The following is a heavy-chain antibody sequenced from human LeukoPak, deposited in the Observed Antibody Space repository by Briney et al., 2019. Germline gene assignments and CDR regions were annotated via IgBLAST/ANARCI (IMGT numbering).Heavy chain of an antibody. D-gene: IGHD4-11*01. Sequence: ASVSVSCKASGYTFPSYDINWVRQATGQGLEWMGWMNPNSVNTGYAQKFQGRVTMTRNTSISTAYMELSSLRSEDTAVYYCARGGETTDYYYGMDVWGQGTTVTVSS. CDR1: GYTFPSYD. V-gene: IGHV1-8*01. CDR3: ARGGETTDYYYGMDV. J-gene: IGHJ6*02. CDR2: MNPNSVNT.